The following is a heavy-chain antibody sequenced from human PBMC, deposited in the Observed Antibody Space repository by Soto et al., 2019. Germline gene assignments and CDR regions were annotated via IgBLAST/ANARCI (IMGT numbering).Heavy chain of an antibody. CDR1: AYSFTSYA. CDR2: INAGNGNT. CDR3: ARFGSIVGGSFDY. V-gene: IGHV1-3*01. Sequence: GASVKVSCKASAYSFTSYAMHWVRQAPGQRLEWMGWINAGNGNTKYSQKFQGRVTITRDTSASTAYMELSSLRSEDTAVYYCARFGSIVGGSFDYWGQGTLVTVSS. D-gene: IGHD1-26*01. J-gene: IGHJ4*02.